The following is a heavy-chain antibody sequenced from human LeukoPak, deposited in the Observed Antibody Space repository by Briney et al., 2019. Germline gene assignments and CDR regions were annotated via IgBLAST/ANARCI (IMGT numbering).Heavy chain of an antibody. J-gene: IGHJ4*02. CDR2: ISYDGSNK. D-gene: IGHD1-26*01. CDR3: ARDRGSPLRWSSSDYFDY. V-gene: IGHV3-30-3*01. CDR1: GFTFSSYA. Sequence: GGSLRLSCAASGFTFSSYAMHWVRQAPGKGLEWVAVISYDGSNKYYADSVKGRFTISRDNSKNTLYLQMNSLRAEDTAVYYCARDRGSPLRWSSSDYFDYWGQGTLVTVSS.